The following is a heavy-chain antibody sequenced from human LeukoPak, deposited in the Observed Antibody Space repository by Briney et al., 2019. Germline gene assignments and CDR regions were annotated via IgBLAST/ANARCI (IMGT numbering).Heavy chain of an antibody. CDR2: ISYDGSNK. J-gene: IGHJ4*02. CDR1: GFTFSSYE. D-gene: IGHD6-13*01. V-gene: IGHV3-30*04. Sequence: GGSLRLSCAASGFTFSSYEMNWVRQAPGKGLEWVAVISYDGSNKYYADSVKGRFTISRDNSKNTLYLQMNSLRAEDTAVYYCASPSKGSSWYGGYFDYWGQGTLVTVSS. CDR3: ASPSKGSSWYGGYFDY.